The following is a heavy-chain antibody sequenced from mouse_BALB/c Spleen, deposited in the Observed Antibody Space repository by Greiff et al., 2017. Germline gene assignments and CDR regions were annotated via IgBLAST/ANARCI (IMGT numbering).Heavy chain of an antibody. CDR1: GFNIKDYY. CDR3: NGGGF. D-gene: IGHD3-1*01. J-gene: IGHJ2*01. Sequence: VQLQQSGAELVRSGASVKLSCTASGFNIKDYYMHWVKQRPEQGLEWIGWIDPENGDTEYAPKFKGKATLTADTSSNTPYLQLSSLTSEDTAVYYCNGGGFWGQGTTLTVSS. V-gene: IGHV14-4*02. CDR2: IDPENGDT.